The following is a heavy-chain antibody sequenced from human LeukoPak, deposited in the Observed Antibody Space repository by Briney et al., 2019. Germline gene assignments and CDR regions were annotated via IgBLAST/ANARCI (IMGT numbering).Heavy chain of an antibody. CDR1: GGSISTYY. CDR3: ARSDSSGWYVFDF. J-gene: IGHJ4*02. V-gene: IGHV4-59*08. CDR2: FYYSGSA. D-gene: IGHD6-19*01. Sequence: KPSETLSLTCTVSGGSISTYYWSWIRQPPGKGLEWIGCFYYSGSANYNPSLKSRVTISVDKSKNQFSLKLSSVTAADTAVYYCARSDSSGWYVFDFWGQGTLVTVSS.